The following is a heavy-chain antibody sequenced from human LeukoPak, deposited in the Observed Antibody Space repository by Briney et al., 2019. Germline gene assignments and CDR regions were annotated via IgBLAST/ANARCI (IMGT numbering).Heavy chain of an antibody. J-gene: IGHJ6*03. CDR2: INPNSGGT. CDR3: AREGYYGSGSYQDYYYYYYMDV. V-gene: IGHV1-2*02. CDR1: GYTFTGYY. Sequence: ASVKVSCKASGYTFTGYYMHWVRQAPGQGLEWMGWINPNSGGTNYAQKFQGRVTMTSDTSISTAYMELSRLRSDDTAVYYCAREGYYGSGSYQDYYYYYYMDVWGKGTTVTISS. D-gene: IGHD3-10*01.